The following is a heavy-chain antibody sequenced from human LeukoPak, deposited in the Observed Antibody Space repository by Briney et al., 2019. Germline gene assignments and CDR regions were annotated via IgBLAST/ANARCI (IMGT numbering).Heavy chain of an antibody. CDR1: GYMFNAYG. CDR2: ISSYNGNT. CDR3: AREVILNAAYCSDCNSGQFFDH. V-gene: IGHV1-18*04. Sequence: ASVKVSCKASGYMFNAYGISWVRQAPGQGLEWMGWISSYNGNTNYPQKFQGRVTVTTDTSTTTAYMERTSLTSDDTAMYYCAREVILNAAYCSDCNSGQFFDHWGQGTLVTVSS. J-gene: IGHJ4*02. D-gene: IGHD2-15*01.